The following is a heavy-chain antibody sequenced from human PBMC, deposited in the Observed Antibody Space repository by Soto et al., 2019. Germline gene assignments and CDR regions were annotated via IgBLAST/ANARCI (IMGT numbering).Heavy chain of an antibody. CDR1: GFTFSSYA. D-gene: IGHD3-9*01. V-gene: IGHV3-30-3*01. J-gene: IGHJ6*02. CDR3: ARDRVLRYFDWPRGGMDV. CDR2: ISYDGSNK. Sequence: GGSLRLSCAASGFTFSSYAMHWVRQAPGKGLEWVAVISYDGSNKYYADSVKGRFTISRDNSKNTLYLQMNSLRAEDTAVYYCARDRVLRYFDWPRGGMDVWGQGTTVTVSS.